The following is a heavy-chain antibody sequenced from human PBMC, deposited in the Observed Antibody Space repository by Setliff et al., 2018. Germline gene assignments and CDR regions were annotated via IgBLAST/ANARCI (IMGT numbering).Heavy chain of an antibody. CDR2: INHSGST. D-gene: IGHD5-12*01. CDR1: GGSFSGYY. CDR3: ARVRLVATTNYYYYYYMDV. V-gene: IGHV4-34*01. Sequence: PSETLSLTCAVYGGSFSGYYWSWIRQPPGKGLEWIGEINHSGSTNYNPSLKSRVTISVDTSKNQFSLKLSSVTAADTAVYYCARVRLVATTNYYYYYYMDVWGKGTTVTVSS. J-gene: IGHJ6*03.